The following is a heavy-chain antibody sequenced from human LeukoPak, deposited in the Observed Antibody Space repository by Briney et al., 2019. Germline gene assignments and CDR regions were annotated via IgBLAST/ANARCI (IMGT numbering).Heavy chain of an antibody. CDR1: GGSISSYY. J-gene: IGHJ6*03. Sequence: SETLSLTCTVSGGSISSYYWSWIRQPAGKGLEWIGRIYTSGSTNYNPSLKSRVTISVGTSKNQFSLKLNSVTAADTAVYYCARTTMVRGTYYMDVWGKGTTVTVSS. V-gene: IGHV4-4*07. CDR2: IYTSGST. D-gene: IGHD3-10*01. CDR3: ARTTMVRGTYYMDV.